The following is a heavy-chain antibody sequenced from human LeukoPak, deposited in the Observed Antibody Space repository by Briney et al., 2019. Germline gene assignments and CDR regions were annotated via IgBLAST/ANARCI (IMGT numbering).Heavy chain of an antibody. Sequence: PGGSLRLSCAASGFTFSNYRMDWARQAPGKGLEWVSAISGGGGTTYYADSVKGRFTISRDNSKNTLFLQMNSLRAEDTAVYYCAKDREGLSSGYDLEYFDYWGQGTLVTVSS. CDR2: ISGGGGTT. CDR3: AKDREGLSSGYDLEYFDY. J-gene: IGHJ4*02. D-gene: IGHD5-12*01. V-gene: IGHV3-23*01. CDR1: GFTFSNYR.